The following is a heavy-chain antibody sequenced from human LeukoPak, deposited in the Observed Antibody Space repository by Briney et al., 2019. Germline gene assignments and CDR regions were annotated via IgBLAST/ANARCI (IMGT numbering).Heavy chain of an antibody. J-gene: IGHJ4*02. V-gene: IGHV3-21*01. CDR1: GFTFSSYS. CDR2: ISSSSSYI. CDR3: ARGDFWSGYYFTPVGPQYYFDY. D-gene: IGHD3-3*01. Sequence: GGSLRLSCAASGFTFSSYSMNWVRQAPGKGLEWVSSISSSSSYIYYADSVKGRFTISRDNAKNSLYLQMNSLRAEDTAVYYCARGDFWSGYYFTPVGPQYYFDYWGQGTLVTVSS.